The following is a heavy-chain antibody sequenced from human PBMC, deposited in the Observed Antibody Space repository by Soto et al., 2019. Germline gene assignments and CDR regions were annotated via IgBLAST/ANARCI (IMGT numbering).Heavy chain of an antibody. CDR3: AKARQTRDLLVITCHDS. CDR2: TTSTGGTT. J-gene: IGHJ4*02. V-gene: IGHV3-23*01. CDR1: GFTLSSYA. D-gene: IGHD3-9*01. Sequence: PGGSLRLCCAASGFTLSSYAMSWVRQAPGKGLAWVSSTTSTGGTTHYADSVKGRFTISRDSSKNTLYLQMNSLRAEDTAAYYCAKARQTRDLLVITCHDSWAQGTLVTVSS.